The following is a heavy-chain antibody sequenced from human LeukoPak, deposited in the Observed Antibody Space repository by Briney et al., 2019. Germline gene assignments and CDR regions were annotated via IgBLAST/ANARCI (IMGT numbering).Heavy chain of an antibody. CDR1: GFSPSISGVG. CDR3: AHVPRGNSFDY. CDR2: IYWDDDK. V-gene: IGHV2-5*02. Sequence: SGPTQVKPTQTLTLTCTFSGFSPSISGVGVGWIRQPPGKALEWLALIYWDDDKRYSPSLKSRLTITKDTSKNQVVLTMTNMDPVDTATYYCAHVPRGNSFDYWGQGTLVTVSS. J-gene: IGHJ4*02.